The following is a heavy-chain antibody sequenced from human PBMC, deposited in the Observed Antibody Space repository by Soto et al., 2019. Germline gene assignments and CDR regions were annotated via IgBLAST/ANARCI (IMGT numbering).Heavy chain of an antibody. CDR2: IYWDDDK. J-gene: IGHJ3*01. V-gene: IGHV2-5*02. CDR3: ARREGYCVGTKCQMRAFDF. D-gene: IGHD2-21*01. CDR1: GFSLSTSAVG. Sequence: QITLKESGPALVKPTETLTLTCTFSGFSLSTSAVGVGWIRQPPGKALEWLAVIYWDDDKTYSPSLNNRLTITKDTSKNQVVLEMTNLDPVDTATYYCARREGYCVGTKCQMRAFDFWGQGTMVTVSS.